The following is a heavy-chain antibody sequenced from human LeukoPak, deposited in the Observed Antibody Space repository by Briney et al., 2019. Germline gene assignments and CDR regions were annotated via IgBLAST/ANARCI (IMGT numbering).Heavy chain of an antibody. J-gene: IGHJ6*03. D-gene: IGHD5-18*01. CDR3: ARVVTDMADYYYFYNFDV. Sequence: GESLKISCEGSGYTFTSYWIAWVRQMPGKGLEWMGIIYPGDSDTRYSPSFQGQVTISADKSISTAYLQWSSLKASDSAMYYCARVVTDMADYYYFYNFDVRGKGTTVTISS. V-gene: IGHV5-51*01. CDR2: IYPGDSDT. CDR1: GYTFTSYW.